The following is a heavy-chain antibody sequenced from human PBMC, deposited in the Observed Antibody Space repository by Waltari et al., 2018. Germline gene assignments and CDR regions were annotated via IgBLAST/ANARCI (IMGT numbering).Heavy chain of an antibody. CDR1: GFTFSGSA. Sequence: EVQLVESGGGLVQPGGSLKVSCAASGFTFSGSAMHWVRQASGKGLGWVGRIRSKANSYATAYAASVKGRFTISRDDSKNTAYLQMNSLKTEDTAVYYCTTYYDGSGYLPFDYWGQGTLVTVSS. D-gene: IGHD3-22*01. J-gene: IGHJ4*02. V-gene: IGHV3-73*02. CDR3: TTYYDGSGYLPFDY. CDR2: IRSKANSYAT.